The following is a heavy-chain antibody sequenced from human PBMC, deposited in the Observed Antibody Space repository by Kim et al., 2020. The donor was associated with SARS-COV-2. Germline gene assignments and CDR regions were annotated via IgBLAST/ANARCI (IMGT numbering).Heavy chain of an antibody. D-gene: IGHD5-12*01. CDR3: AKRGYSGYVLDY. Sequence: YYADSVKGRFTISRDNYKNTVYLQMNSLRADDTAVYYCAKRGYSGYVLDYWGQGTLVTVSS. V-gene: IGHV3-23*01. J-gene: IGHJ4*02.